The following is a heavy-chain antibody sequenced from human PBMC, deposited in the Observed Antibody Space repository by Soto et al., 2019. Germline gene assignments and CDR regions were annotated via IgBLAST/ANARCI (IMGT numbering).Heavy chain of an antibody. CDR3: AKVVSIAARPAYYYYGMDV. D-gene: IGHD6-6*01. Sequence: EVQLLESGGGLVQPGGSLRLSCAASGFTFSSYAMSWVRQAPGKVLEWVSAISGSGGSTYYADSVKGRFTISRDNSKNTLYLQMNSLRAEDTAVYYCAKVVSIAARPAYYYYGMDVWGQGTTVTVSS. CDR1: GFTFSSYA. J-gene: IGHJ6*02. CDR2: ISGSGGST. V-gene: IGHV3-23*01.